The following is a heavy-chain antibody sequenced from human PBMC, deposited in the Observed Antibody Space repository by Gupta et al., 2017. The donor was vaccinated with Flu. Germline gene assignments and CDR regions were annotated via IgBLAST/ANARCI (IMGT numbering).Heavy chain of an antibody. V-gene: IGHV1-18*01. CDR2: ISAYNGNT. Sequence: VQLVQSGAEEKKPGASVKVSCQASVYTFTSYAISWVRQAPGQGLEWMGWISAYNGNTNYAQKLQGRGTMTTDTSTSTAYMELRSLRSDDTAVYYCARDLNNWNYGGVDNGMDVWGQGTTVTVSS. CDR1: VYTFTSYA. CDR3: ARDLNNWNYGGVDNGMDV. J-gene: IGHJ6*02. D-gene: IGHD1-7*01.